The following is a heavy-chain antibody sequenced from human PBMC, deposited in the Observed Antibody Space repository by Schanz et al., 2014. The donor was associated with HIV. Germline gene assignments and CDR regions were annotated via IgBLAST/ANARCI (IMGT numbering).Heavy chain of an antibody. D-gene: IGHD5-12*01. CDR3: ARGEVATIEDKRGDYYYYYTMDV. CDR1: GYTFSTYG. Sequence: QVQLVQSGAEVKKPGASVKVSCKASGYTFSTYGISWVRQAPGQGLEWMGGIIPMFGTRNFAQKFQGRVTITADESTSTAYMVLRGLRSEDTAVYYCARGEVATIEDKRGDYYYYYTMDVWGQGTTVTVSS. J-gene: IGHJ6*02. V-gene: IGHV1-69*01. CDR2: IIPMFGTR.